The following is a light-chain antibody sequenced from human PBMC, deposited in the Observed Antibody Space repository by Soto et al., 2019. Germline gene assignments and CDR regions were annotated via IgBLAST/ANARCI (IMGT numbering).Light chain of an antibody. CDR1: SSNSANNY. CDR2: DSD. J-gene: IGLJ1*01. V-gene: IGLV1-51*01. Sequence: QSVLTQPPSVSAAPGQKVTISCSGSSSNSANNYPSWYQHLTGAAPKHLMYDSDKRPSEITDRFSGSKSGASATLDITGLQTGDEADYYCGAWDSSLTTYFFGTGTKVTVL. CDR3: GAWDSSLTTYF.